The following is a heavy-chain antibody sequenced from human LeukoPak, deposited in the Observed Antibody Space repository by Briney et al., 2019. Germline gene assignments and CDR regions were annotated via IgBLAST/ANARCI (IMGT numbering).Heavy chain of an antibody. CDR3: ARVAGNCGGDCYRLLY. V-gene: IGHV1-8*01. CDR2: MNPNSGNT. Sequence: ASVKVSCKASGYTFTTYDINWVRQATGQGLEWLGWMNPNSGNTGSAQKFQGRVTMTRNISITTAYMELSNLRSDDTAVYYCARVAGNCGGDCYRLLYWGQGTLVTVSS. CDR1: GYTFTTYD. D-gene: IGHD2-21*01. J-gene: IGHJ4*02.